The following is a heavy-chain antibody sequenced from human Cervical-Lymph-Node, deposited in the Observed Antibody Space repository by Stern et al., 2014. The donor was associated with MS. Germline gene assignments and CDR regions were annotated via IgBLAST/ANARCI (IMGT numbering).Heavy chain of an antibody. D-gene: IGHD5-24*01. CDR3: ARRGHGYMGIDY. CDR2: IYPGDSDT. V-gene: IGHV5-51*03. Sequence: MQLVQSGAEVKKPGESLRISCEVSGYKFTNNWIGWVRQMPGKGLDWMGIIYPGDSDTRYSPSFQGQVTILVDKSNTSAYLQWSSLKASDTALYYCARRGHGYMGIDYWGQGTPVTVSS. J-gene: IGHJ4*02. CDR1: GYKFTNNW.